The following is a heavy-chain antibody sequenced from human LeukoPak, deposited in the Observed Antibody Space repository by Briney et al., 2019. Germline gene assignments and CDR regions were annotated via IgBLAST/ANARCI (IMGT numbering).Heavy chain of an antibody. CDR2: ISAYNGNT. V-gene: IGHV1-18*01. CDR3: ARDGDIVGATGYVDY. D-gene: IGHD1-26*01. CDR1: GYTFTSYG. J-gene: IGHJ4*02. Sequence: APVKVSCKASGYTFTSYGISWVRQAPGQGLEWMGWISAYNGNTNYAQKLQGRVTMTTDTSTSTAYMELRSLRSDDTAVYYCARDGDIVGATGYVDYWGQGTLVTVSS.